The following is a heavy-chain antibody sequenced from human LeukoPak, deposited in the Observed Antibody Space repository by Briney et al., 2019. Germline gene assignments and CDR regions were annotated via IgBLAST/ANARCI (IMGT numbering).Heavy chain of an antibody. V-gene: IGHV3-20*04. D-gene: IGHD3-3*01. CDR1: GFTFDDYG. CDR3: ARETLWSGYFSGYYYYYMDV. CDR2: INWNGGST. J-gene: IGHJ6*03. Sequence: GGSLRLSCAASGFTFDDYGMSWVRQAPGKGLEWVSGINWNGGSTGYADSVKGRFTISRDNAKNSLYLQMNSLRAEDTALYYCARETLWSGYFSGYYYYYMDVWGKGTTVTVSS.